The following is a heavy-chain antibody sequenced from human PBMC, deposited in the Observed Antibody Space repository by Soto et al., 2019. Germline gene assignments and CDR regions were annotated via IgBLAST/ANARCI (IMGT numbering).Heavy chain of an antibody. CDR1: GGSCSSYY. D-gene: IGHD3-9*01. Sequence: SETLSLTCAVSGGSCSSYYWSWIRQPPGKGLEWIGYVYYTGSTSYNPSLKRRVTFSADSSRGQFSLRLNSVTAADTAVYYCARTVLGPDLLADSFVDYYYYMDVWGQGTTVTVSS. J-gene: IGHJ6*03. CDR3: ARTVLGPDLLADSFVDYYYYMDV. V-gene: IGHV4-59*08. CDR2: VYYTGST.